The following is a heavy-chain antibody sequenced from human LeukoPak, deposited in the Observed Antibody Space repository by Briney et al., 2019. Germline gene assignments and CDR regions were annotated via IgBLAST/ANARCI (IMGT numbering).Heavy chain of an antibody. V-gene: IGHV4-34*01. J-gene: IGHJ3*02. D-gene: IGHD1-26*01. CDR2: INHSGST. Sequence: SETLSLTCAVYGGSFSGYYWSWIRQPPGKGLEWIGEINHSGSTNYNPSLKSRVTISVDTSKNQFSLKLSSVTAADTAVYYCARGRSSRGSFKARKAGNAFDIWGQGTVVTVSS. CDR1: GGSFSGYY. CDR3: ARGRSSRGSFKARKAGNAFDI.